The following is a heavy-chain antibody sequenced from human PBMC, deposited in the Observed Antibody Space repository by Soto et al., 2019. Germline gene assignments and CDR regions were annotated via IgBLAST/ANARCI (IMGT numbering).Heavy chain of an antibody. CDR1: GFTFSSYG. CDR3: ARGKVEDYYYYYMDV. CDR2: IWYDGSNK. J-gene: IGHJ6*03. Sequence: GGSLRLSCAASGFTFSSYGMHWVRQAPGKGLEWVAVIWYDGSNKYYADSVKGRFTISRDNSKNTLYLQMNSLRAEDTAVYYCARGKVEDYYYYYMDVWGKGTTVTVSS. D-gene: IGHD2-15*01. V-gene: IGHV3-33*01.